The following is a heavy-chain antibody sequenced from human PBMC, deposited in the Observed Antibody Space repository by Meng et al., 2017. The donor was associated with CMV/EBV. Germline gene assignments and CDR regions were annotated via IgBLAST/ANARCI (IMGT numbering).Heavy chain of an antibody. Sequence: GESLKISCAASGFTFSSYAMHWVRQAPGKGLEWEAVISYDGSNKYYADSVKGRFTISRDNSKNTLYLQMNSLRAEDTAVYYCARVIATADYWGQGTLVTVSS. CDR2: ISYDGSNK. CDR3: ARVIATADY. V-gene: IGHV3-30-3*01. J-gene: IGHJ4*02. D-gene: IGHD6-25*01. CDR1: GFTFSSYA.